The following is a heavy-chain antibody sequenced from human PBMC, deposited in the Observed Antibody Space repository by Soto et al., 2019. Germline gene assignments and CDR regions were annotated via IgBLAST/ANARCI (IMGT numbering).Heavy chain of an antibody. V-gene: IGHV4-30-4*01. CDR3: ARETHYYYGMDV. CDR2: IYYSGST. J-gene: IGHJ6*02. CDR1: GGSISSGDYY. Sequence: QVQLQESGPGLVKPSQTLSLTCTVSGGSISSGDYYWSWIRQPPGKGLEWIGYIYYSGSTYYNPPLKSRVNISVDTSKNQFSLKLSSVTAADTAVYYCARETHYYYGMDVWGQGTTVTVSS.